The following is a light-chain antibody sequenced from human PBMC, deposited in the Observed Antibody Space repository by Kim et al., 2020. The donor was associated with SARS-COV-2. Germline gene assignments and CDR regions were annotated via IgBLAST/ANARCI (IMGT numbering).Light chain of an antibody. J-gene: IGKJ4*01. CDR2: GAT. CDR1: QSVSRN. Sequence: VSPGERATLSCSASQSVSRNLAWYQQNHGHAPSLLIYGATTRATGSPARFSGSGVWTKFSLNISSLQSADVALYYCQQYNNWPPITFGGGTKLEIK. V-gene: IGKV3-15*01. CDR3: QQYNNWPPIT.